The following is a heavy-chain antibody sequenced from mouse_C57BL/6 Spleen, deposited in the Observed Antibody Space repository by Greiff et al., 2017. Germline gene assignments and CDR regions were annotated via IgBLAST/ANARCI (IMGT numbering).Heavy chain of an antibody. CDR1: GFNIKDYY. CDR2: IDPEDGET. CDR3: ARGLLRSPGYFDY. D-gene: IGHD1-1*01. J-gene: IGHJ2*01. Sequence: VQLKESGAELVKPGASVKLSCTASGFNIKDYYMHWVKQRTEQGLEWIGRIDPEDGETKYAPKFQGKATITADTSSNTAYLQLSSLTSEDTAVYYCARGLLRSPGYFDYWGQGTTLTVSS. V-gene: IGHV14-2*01.